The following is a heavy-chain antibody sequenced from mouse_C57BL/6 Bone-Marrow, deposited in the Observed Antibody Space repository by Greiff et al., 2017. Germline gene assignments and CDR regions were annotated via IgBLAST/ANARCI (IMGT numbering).Heavy chain of an antibody. J-gene: IGHJ1*03. CDR2: INPNNGGT. CDR1: GYTFTDYN. CDR3: AREGGGYWYFDV. V-gene: IGHV1-18*01. Sequence: VQLKQSGPELVKPGASVKIPCKASGYTFTDYNMDWVKQSHGKSLEWIGDINPNNGGTIYNQKFKGKATLTVDKSSSTAYMELRSLTSEDTAVYYCAREGGGYWYFDVWGTGTTVTVSS.